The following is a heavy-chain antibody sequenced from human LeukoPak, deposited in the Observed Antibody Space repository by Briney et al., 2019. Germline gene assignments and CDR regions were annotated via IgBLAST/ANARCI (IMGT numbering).Heavy chain of an antibody. V-gene: IGHV3-13*01. J-gene: IGHJ2*01. CDR3: AREPDVYGSWYFDL. Sequence: GGSLRLSCAASGFTLSSHDVHWVRQVPGKGLEWISAINVAGNTYYSDSVKGRFSVSRDNAKNSVHLQMTSLRAGDTAVYHCAREPDVYGSWYFDLWGRGTQVTVSS. D-gene: IGHD2-8*01. CDR1: GFTLSSHD. CDR2: INVAGNT.